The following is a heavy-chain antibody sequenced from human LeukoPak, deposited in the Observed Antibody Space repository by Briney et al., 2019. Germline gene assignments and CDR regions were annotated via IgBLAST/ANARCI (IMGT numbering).Heavy chain of an antibody. CDR2: IYTSGST. D-gene: IGHD2-2*01. J-gene: IGHJ4*02. V-gene: IGHV4-4*09. Sequence: SETLSLTCTVSGGSISSYYWSWIRQPPGKGLEGIGYIYTSGSTKYNPSLKSRVTISVDTSKNQFSLKLSSVTAADTAVYYCARVEIVVPAAVFFDYWGQGNLVTVSS. CDR3: ARVEIVVPAAVFFDY. CDR1: GGSISSYY.